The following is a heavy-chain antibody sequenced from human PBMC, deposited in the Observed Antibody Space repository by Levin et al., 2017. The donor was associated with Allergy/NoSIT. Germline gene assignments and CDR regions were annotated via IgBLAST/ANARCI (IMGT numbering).Heavy chain of an antibody. D-gene: IGHD5-12*01. V-gene: IGHV3-23*01. J-gene: IGHJ4*02. CDR1: GFDFSISA. Sequence: SCAASGFDFSISAMAWVRQAPGEGLEWVSTISNGGHSTYYADSVRGRFTISRDNSKRTIYLQMSSLRDGDTAFYFCARQYSGYDHFDYWGQGALVAVSS. CDR3: ARQYSGYDHFDY. CDR2: ISNGGHST.